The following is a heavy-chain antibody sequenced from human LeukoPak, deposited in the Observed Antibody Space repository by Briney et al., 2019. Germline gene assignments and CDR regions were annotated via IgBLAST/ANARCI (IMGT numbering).Heavy chain of an antibody. D-gene: IGHD6-13*01. Sequence: PGGSLRLSCAASGFTFSSYSMNWVRQAPGKGLEWDSSISSSSSYIYYADSVKGRFTISRDNAKNSLYLQMNSLRAEDTAVYYCATGGKNIAAAGTGYWGQGTLVTVSS. CDR1: GFTFSSYS. CDR2: ISSSSSYI. V-gene: IGHV3-21*01. J-gene: IGHJ4*02. CDR3: ATGGKNIAAAGTGY.